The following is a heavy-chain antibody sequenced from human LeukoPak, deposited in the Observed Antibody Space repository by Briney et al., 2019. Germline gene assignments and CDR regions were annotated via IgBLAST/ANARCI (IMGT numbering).Heavy chain of an antibody. CDR1: GGSISSSSYY. D-gene: IGHD6-19*01. V-gene: IGHV4-39*01. Sequence: SETLSLTCTVSGGSISSSSYYWGWIRQPPGKGLEWIGSIYYSGSTYYNPSLKSRVTISVDTPKNQFSLKLSSVTAADTAVFYCARSTSSGWYDYWGQGTLVTVSS. CDR3: ARSTSSGWYDY. J-gene: IGHJ4*02. CDR2: IYYSGST.